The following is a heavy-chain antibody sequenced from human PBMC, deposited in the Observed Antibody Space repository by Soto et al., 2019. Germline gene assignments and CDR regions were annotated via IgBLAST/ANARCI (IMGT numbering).Heavy chain of an antibody. CDR1: GVTFSSYA. CDR2: ISGSGGST. CDR3: ASGGDYYYYYGMDV. Sequence: HPGGSLRLSCAASGVTFSSYAMSWVRQAPGKGLEWVSAISGSGGSTYYADSVKGRFTISRDNSKNTLYLQMNSLRAEDTAVCYCASGGDYYYYYGMDVWGQGTTVTVSS. J-gene: IGHJ6*02. D-gene: IGHD3-16*01. V-gene: IGHV3-23*01.